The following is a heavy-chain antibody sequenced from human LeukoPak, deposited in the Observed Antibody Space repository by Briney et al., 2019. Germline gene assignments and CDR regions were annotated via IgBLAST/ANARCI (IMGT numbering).Heavy chain of an antibody. Sequence: PGGSLRLSCAPSGFTLSNYWMSWVRRAPGKGLEWVANIKSDLSKIYYLDSVKGRFTVSRDNAKNLLYPQMNSLRADDTAVYFCARDGWTFDNWGQGTLVTVSS. CDR2: IKSDLSKI. J-gene: IGHJ4*02. V-gene: IGHV3-7*05. D-gene: IGHD2-15*01. CDR3: ARDGWTFDN. CDR1: GFTLSNYW.